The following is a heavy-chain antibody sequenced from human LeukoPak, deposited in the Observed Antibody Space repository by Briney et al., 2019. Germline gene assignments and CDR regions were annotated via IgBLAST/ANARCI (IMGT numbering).Heavy chain of an antibody. Sequence: GASVKVSCKASVGTFSSYAISWVRQAPGQGLEWMGRIIPILGIANYAQKFQGRVTITADKSTSTAYMELSSLRSEDTAVYYCARAGDCSGGSCPPYYFDYWGQGTLVTVSS. V-gene: IGHV1-69*04. CDR1: VGTFSSYA. CDR2: IIPILGIA. J-gene: IGHJ4*02. D-gene: IGHD2-15*01. CDR3: ARAGDCSGGSCPPYYFDY.